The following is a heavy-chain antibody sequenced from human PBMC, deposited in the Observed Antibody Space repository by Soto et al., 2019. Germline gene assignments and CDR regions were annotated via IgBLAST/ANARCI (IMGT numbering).Heavy chain of an antibody. D-gene: IGHD6-19*01. J-gene: IGHJ5*02. CDR3: ARDRQEDYSSGNLGWFDP. Sequence: EVQLVESGGGLVKPGGSLRLSCAASGFTFSSYSMNWVRQAPGKGLEWVSSISSSSSYIYYADSVKGRFTISRDNAKNSLYLQMNSLRAEDTAVYYCARDRQEDYSSGNLGWFDPWGQGTLVTVSS. V-gene: IGHV3-21*01. CDR2: ISSSSSYI. CDR1: GFTFSSYS.